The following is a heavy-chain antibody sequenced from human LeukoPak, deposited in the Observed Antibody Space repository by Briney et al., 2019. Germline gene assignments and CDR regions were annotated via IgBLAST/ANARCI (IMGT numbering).Heavy chain of an antibody. CDR1: GYTFTAYH. CDR2: INPNSGDT. J-gene: IGHJ4*02. V-gene: IGHV1-2*06. Sequence: ASVKVSCRASGYTFTAYHMHWVRQAPGQGLEWMGRINPNSGDTNYAQKFQGRVTMTRDTSISTAYMELSRLRSDDTAVYYCARDYCSSTSCLFDYWGQGTLVSVSS. CDR3: ARDYCSSTSCLFDY. D-gene: IGHD2-2*01.